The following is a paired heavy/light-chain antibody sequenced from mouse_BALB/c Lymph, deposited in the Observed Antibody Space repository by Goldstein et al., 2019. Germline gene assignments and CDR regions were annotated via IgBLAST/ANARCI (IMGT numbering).Light chain of an antibody. CDR3: QQFTSSPWT. Sequence: ENVLTQSPAIMSASLGEKVTMSCRASSSVNYMYWYQQKSDASPKLWIYYTSNLAPGVPARFSGSGSGNSYSLTISSMEGEDAATYYCQQFTSSPWTFGGGTKLEIK. J-gene: IGKJ1*01. CDR2: YTS. CDR1: SSVNY. V-gene: IGKV4-50*01.
Heavy chain of an antibody. Sequence: DVQLQESGPGLVKPSQSLSLTCSVTGYSITSGYYWNWIRQFPGNKLEWMGYISYDGSNNYNPSLKNRISITRDTSKNQFFLKLNSVTTEDTATYYCASGRPDWYFDVWGAGTTVTVSS. V-gene: IGHV3-6*02. CDR3: ASGRPDWYFDV. D-gene: IGHD4-1*01. CDR1: GYSITSGYY. CDR2: ISYDGSN. J-gene: IGHJ1*01.